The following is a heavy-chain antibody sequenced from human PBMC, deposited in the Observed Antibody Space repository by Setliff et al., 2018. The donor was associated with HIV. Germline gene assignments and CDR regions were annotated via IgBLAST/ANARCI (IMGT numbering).Heavy chain of an antibody. CDR1: GASISDSSSY. CDR2: IYSSGST. Sequence: SETLSLTCTVYGASISDSSSYWGWIRQPPGKRLEWLGSIYSSGSTSYNPSLSSRLTISVDTSKSHVSLRLSSVTAADTAVYYCTFRTNWYFDLWGRGTLVTVSS. V-gene: IGHV4-39*02. CDR3: TFRTNWYFDL. J-gene: IGHJ2*01.